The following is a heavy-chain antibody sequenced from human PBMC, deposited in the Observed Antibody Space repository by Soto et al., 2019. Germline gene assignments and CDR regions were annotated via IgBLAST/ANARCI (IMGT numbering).Heavy chain of an antibody. Sequence: QVQLQESGPGLVKPSGTLSLTCAVSGGSISSSNWWSWVRQPPGKGLEWIGEIYHSGSTNYNPSLKSRVTISVDKSKNQFSLKLSSVTAADTAVYYCARDRPVATIAYYYGMDVWGQGTTVTVSS. CDR3: ARDRPVATIAYYYGMDV. CDR1: GGSISSSNW. D-gene: IGHD5-12*01. V-gene: IGHV4-4*02. J-gene: IGHJ6*02. CDR2: IYHSGST.